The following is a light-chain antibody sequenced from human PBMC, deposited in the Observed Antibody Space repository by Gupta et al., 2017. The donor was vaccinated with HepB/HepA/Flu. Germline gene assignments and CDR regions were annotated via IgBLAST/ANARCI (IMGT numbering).Light chain of an antibody. Sequence: HTVVTQEPSFLVYPGGTITGTCGFRSGSVSTSYYPSWYQQTPGQAPRTLICSTNTRSSGVPDRFSCSILGNKSALTITGAHAEDESDYYCVLYFGSCIWVFGGGTKLTVL. J-gene: IGLJ3*02. CDR3: VLYFGSCIWV. CDR2: STN. CDR1: SGSVSTSYY. V-gene: IGLV8-61*01.